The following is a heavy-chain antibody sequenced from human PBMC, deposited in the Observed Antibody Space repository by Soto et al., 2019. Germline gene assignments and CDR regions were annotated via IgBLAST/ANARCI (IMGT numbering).Heavy chain of an antibody. D-gene: IGHD3-9*01. J-gene: IGHJ4*02. V-gene: IGHV1-69*04. CDR1: GDTFSSYG. Sequence: QVQLVQSETEVKKPGSSVKVSCRVSGDTFSSYGITWVRLVPGQGLEWMGSIMPLFDIVNYAQKFQGRVSINADKSTSTAYMELSSLRSEDMAVYYCARYFDILTGYFGSWGQGTLVTVSS. CDR2: IMPLFDIV. CDR3: ARYFDILTGYFGS.